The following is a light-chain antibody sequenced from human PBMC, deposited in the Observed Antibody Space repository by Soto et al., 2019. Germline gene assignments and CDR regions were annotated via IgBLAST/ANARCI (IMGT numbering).Light chain of an antibody. CDR3: QSYDANLNGYV. Sequence: QSVLTQPPSMSGAPGQRVTISCTGSSSNIAAGYDVHWHQQPPGAAPKLLIYANNNRPSGVPDRFSGSKSGTTASLAITGLQAEDEADYYCQSYDANLNGYVFGPGTKVTVL. CDR1: SSNIAAGYD. CDR2: ANN. J-gene: IGLJ1*01. V-gene: IGLV1-40*01.